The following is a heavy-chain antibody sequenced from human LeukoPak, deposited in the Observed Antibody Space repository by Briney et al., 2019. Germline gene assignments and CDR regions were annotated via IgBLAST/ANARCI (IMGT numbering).Heavy chain of an antibody. CDR2: VNREGTTT. Sequence: GGSLRLSCAASGLTFNTYWMHWVHQAPGKGLVWVARVNREGTTTTYADSVKGRFTISRDNAKNTLYLQMNNLRAEDTAVYYCARDLDWILFDYWGQGTLVTVSS. D-gene: IGHD3-9*01. V-gene: IGHV3-74*03. J-gene: IGHJ4*02. CDR1: GLTFNTYW. CDR3: ARDLDWILFDY.